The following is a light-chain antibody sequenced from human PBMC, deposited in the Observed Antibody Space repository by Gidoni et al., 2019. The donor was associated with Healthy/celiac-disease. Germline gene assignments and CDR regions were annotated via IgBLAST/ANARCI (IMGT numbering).Light chain of an antibody. J-gene: IGKJ2*01. V-gene: IGKV1-9*01. CDR3: QQLNSYPRT. CDR2: AAS. Sequence: DIQLTQSPSFLSASVGDRVTITSRASQGISSYLDWYQQKPGKAPKLLIYAASTLQSGVPSRFSVSGSGTEFTLTISRLQPEDFATYYCQQLNSYPRTFGQGTKLEIK. CDR1: QGISSY.